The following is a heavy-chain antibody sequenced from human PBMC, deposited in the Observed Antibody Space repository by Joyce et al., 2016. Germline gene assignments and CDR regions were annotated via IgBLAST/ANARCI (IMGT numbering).Heavy chain of an antibody. CDR2: IVPIFDTA. Sequence: QVQLVQSGAEVKKPGSSVKVSCKASGGTFSNYAINWVRQATGQGLEWMGGIVPIFDTANYAQKFQGRVTITADESTSTAYMELSSLRSEDTAVYYCARAGRSYSYYEGPWFDPWGQGTLVTVSS. CDR3: ARAGRSYSYYEGPWFDP. CDR1: GGTFSNYA. D-gene: IGHD4-11*01. J-gene: IGHJ5*02. V-gene: IGHV1-69*01.